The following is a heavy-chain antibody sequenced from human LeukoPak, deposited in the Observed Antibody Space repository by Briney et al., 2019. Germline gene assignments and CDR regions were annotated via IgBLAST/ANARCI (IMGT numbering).Heavy chain of an antibody. J-gene: IGHJ5*02. V-gene: IGHV3-48*01. CDR2: ISSSSSTI. CDR3: ARDGGYCSGGSCNNWFDP. D-gene: IGHD2-15*01. Sequence: GGSLRLSCAASGFTFSSYSMNWVRQAPGKGLEWVSYISSSSSTIYYADSVKGRFTISRDNAKNSLYLQMNSLRAEDTAVYYRARDGGYCSGGSCNNWFDPWGQGTLVTVSS. CDR1: GFTFSSYS.